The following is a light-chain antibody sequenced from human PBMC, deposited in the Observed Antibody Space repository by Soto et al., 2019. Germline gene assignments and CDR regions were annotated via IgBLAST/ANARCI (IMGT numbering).Light chain of an antibody. V-gene: IGKV3-15*01. Sequence: EIVMTQSPATLSVSPGERATLSCRASQSVSSNLAWYQQKVGQAPRLLIYDASTRATGVPARFSGSGSGTEFTLTISSLQSEDFAVYYCQQYSNLPETFGQGTKVDIK. CDR2: DAS. J-gene: IGKJ1*01. CDR3: QQYSNLPET. CDR1: QSVSSN.